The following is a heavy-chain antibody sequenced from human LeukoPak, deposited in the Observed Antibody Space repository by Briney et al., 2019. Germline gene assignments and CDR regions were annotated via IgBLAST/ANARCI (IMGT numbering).Heavy chain of an antibody. Sequence: VGSLRLSCAASGFTFSNAWMSWVRQAPGKGLEWVGRIKSKTDGGTTDYAAPVKGRFTISRDDSKNTLYLQMNSLKTEDTAVDLWTTVGGFGGFDPWGQGTLVTVSS. D-gene: IGHD3-10*01. CDR3: TTVGGFGGFDP. CDR2: IKSKTDGGTT. V-gene: IGHV3-15*01. J-gene: IGHJ5*02. CDR1: GFTFSNAW.